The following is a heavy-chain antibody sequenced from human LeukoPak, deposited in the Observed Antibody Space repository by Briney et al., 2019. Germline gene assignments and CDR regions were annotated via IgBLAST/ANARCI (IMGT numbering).Heavy chain of an antibody. CDR2: VNSTGAT. CDR1: GGSIRSGAYY. CDR3: AGYDFWSAEHRYYMDV. V-gene: IGHV4-31*03. J-gene: IGHJ6*03. Sequence: PSETLSLTCSVSGGSIRSGAYYWSWIRQYLGKGLEWIGYVNSTGATYYNPSLKSRVAISVDTSKNQFSLKLSSVTAADTAVYYCAGYDFWSAEHRYYMDVWGKGTTVTVSS. D-gene: IGHD3-3*01.